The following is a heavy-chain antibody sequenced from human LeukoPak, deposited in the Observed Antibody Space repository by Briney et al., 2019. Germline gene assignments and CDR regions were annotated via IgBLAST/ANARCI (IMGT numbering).Heavy chain of an antibody. Sequence: GGSLRLSCAASGFTFSSYSMNWVRQAPGKGLEWVSYISSSSSTIYYADSVKGRFTISRDNAKNTLYLQMNSLGAEDTAVYYCVKDWSFSGWAYYFDYWGQGTLMTVSS. CDR1: GFTFSSYS. D-gene: IGHD6-19*01. J-gene: IGHJ4*02. CDR2: ISSSSSTI. V-gene: IGHV3-48*01. CDR3: VKDWSFSGWAYYFDY.